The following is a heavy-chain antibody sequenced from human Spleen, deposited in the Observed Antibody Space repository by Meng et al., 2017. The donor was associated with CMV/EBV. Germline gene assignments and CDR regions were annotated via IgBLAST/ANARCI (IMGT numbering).Heavy chain of an antibody. CDR1: GGSVSSSSYY. V-gene: IGHV4-39*07. CDR2: MYYSGIT. D-gene: IGHD3-3*01. CDR3: ARDSKEVYDFWSGEADYFDY. Sequence: SETLSLTCTVSGGSVSSSSYYWGWIRQPPGKGLEWIGNMYYSGITYYNPSLKSRVTISLDTSENQFSLRLSSVTAADTAVYYCARDSKEVYDFWSGEADYFDYWGQGKLVTVSS. J-gene: IGHJ4*02.